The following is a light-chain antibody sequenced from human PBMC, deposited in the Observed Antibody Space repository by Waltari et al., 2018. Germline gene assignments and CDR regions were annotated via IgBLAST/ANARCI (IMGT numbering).Light chain of an antibody. CDR2: DVS. CDR3: SSYASVSSLV. J-gene: IGLJ2*01. CDR1: SGDVGSENY. V-gene: IGLV2-14*01. Sequence: QSALTQPASVSGSPGQSITISCTGTSGDVGSENYVSWYQQHPGKAPKLMIYDVSNRPSGVSNRFSASKSGNTASLTISGLQAEDEGDYYCSSYASVSSLVFGGGTRLTVL.